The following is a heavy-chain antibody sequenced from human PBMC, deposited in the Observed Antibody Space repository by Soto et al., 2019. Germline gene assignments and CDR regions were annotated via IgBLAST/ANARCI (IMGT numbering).Heavy chain of an antibody. Sequence: QVQLQESGPGLVKPSQTLSLTCTVSGGSISSGGYYWSWIRQHPGKGLEWIGYIYYSGSTYYNPSLKSRVTISVDTSKNQYSLKLSSVTAADTAVYYCATDGYSYGFDYYYGMDVWGQGTTVTVSS. CDR2: IYYSGST. CDR3: ATDGYSYGFDYYYGMDV. J-gene: IGHJ6*02. CDR1: GGSISSGGYY. D-gene: IGHD5-18*01. V-gene: IGHV4-31*03.